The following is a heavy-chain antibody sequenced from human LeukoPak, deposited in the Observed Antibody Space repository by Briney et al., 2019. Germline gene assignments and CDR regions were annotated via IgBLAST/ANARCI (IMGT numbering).Heavy chain of an antibody. J-gene: IGHJ2*01. CDR1: GYSISSGYY. Sequence: SETLSLTCTVSGYSISSGYYWGWIRQPPGKGLEWIGSIYHSGSTYYNPSLKSRVTISVDTSKNQFYLNLSAVTAADTAVYYCARVRSYYWYFDLWGRGTLVTVSS. V-gene: IGHV4-38-2*02. CDR2: IYHSGST. CDR3: ARVRSYYWYFDL. D-gene: IGHD1-26*01.